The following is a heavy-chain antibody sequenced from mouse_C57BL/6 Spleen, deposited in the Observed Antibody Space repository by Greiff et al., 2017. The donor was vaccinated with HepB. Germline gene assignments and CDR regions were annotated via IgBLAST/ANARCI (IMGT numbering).Heavy chain of an antibody. CDR2: ISSGSSTI. CDR3: ARLRGTYWYFDV. J-gene: IGHJ1*03. D-gene: IGHD2-14*01. V-gene: IGHV5-17*01. Sequence: EVKLQESGGGLVKPGGSLKLSCAASGFTFSDYGMHWVRQAPEKGLEWVAYISSGSSTIYYADTVKGRFTISRDNAKNTLFLQMTSLRSEDTAMYYCARLRGTYWYFDVWGTGTTVTVSS. CDR1: GFTFSDYG.